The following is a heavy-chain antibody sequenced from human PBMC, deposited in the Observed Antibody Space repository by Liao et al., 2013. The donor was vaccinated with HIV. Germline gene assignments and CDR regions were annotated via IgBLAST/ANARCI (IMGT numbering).Heavy chain of an antibody. Sequence: QVQLQESGPGLVKPSQTLSLSCTVSGDSISGGNYFLNWIRQPAGKGLEWIGRIYTSGSTNYSPSLKSRVTMSVDTSKNQFSLKLSSVTAADTAVYYCARERENDYGDYRHFDYWGQGTLVTVSS. CDR2: IYTSGST. J-gene: IGHJ4*02. D-gene: IGHD4-17*01. CDR3: ARERENDYGDYRHFDY. CDR1: GDSISGGNYF. V-gene: IGHV4-61*02.